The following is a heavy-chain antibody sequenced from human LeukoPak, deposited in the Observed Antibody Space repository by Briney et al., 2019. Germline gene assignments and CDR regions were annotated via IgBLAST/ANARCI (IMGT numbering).Heavy chain of an antibody. CDR3: ARLYYYYMDV. V-gene: IGHV4-39*01. CDR1: GGSISSSSYY. Sequence: SETLSLTCTVSGGSISSSSYYWGWIRQPPGKGLEWIGSIYYSGSTYYNPSLKSRVTISVDTSKNQFSLKLSSVTAADTAVSYCARLYYYYMDVWGKGTTVTVSS. J-gene: IGHJ6*03. CDR2: IYYSGST.